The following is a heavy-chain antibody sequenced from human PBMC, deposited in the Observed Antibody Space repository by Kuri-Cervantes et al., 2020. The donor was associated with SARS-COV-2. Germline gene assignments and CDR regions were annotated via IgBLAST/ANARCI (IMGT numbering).Heavy chain of an antibody. Sequence: GESLKISCAASGFTFSSYDMSWIRQAPGKGLEWVSYISSSSSYTNYADSVKGRFTISRDNAKNSLYLQMNSLRAEDTAVYYCAKERTSGYSYGWNYYYYGMDVWGQGTTVTVSS. CDR3: AKERTSGYSYGWNYYYYGMDV. D-gene: IGHD5-18*01. J-gene: IGHJ6*02. CDR2: ISSSSSYT. V-gene: IGHV3-11*06. CDR1: GFTFSSYD.